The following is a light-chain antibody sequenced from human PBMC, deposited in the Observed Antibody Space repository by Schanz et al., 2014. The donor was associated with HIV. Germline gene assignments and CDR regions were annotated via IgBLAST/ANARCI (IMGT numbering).Light chain of an antibody. CDR2: GAS. CDR3: QQYGSSPYT. V-gene: IGKV3-20*01. J-gene: IGKJ2*01. CDR1: QSVSSSY. Sequence: EIVLTQSPGTLSLSPGERATLSCRASQSVSSSYLAWYQQKPGQAPRLLIYGASSRATGIPDRFSGSGSGTDFTLTISRLEPEDFACYYWQQYGSSPYTFGQGTKLEIK.